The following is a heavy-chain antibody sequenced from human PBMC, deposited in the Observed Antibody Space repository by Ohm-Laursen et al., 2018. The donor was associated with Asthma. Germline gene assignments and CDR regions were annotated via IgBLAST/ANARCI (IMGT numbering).Heavy chain of an antibody. J-gene: IGHJ4*02. Sequence: SLRLSCAASGFTFSSYGMHWIRQAPGKGLEWVAVISYDGSNKYYADSVKGRFTISRDNSKNTLYLQMNSLRAEDTAVYYCAKVLVTTDDYWGQGTLVTVSS. CDR2: ISYDGSNK. V-gene: IGHV3-30*18. D-gene: IGHD4-17*01. CDR1: GFTFSSYG. CDR3: AKVLVTTDDY.